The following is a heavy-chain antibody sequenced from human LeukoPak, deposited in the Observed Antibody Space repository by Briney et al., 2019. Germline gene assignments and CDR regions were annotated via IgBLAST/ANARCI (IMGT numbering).Heavy chain of an antibody. D-gene: IGHD1-26*01. J-gene: IGHJ4*02. Sequence: GGSLRLSCAASRFTFSSYGMHWVRQAPGKGLEWVAVISYDGSSKYYADPVKGRFTISRDNSKNTLYLQMNSLRTEDTAVYYCAKDRQGAGDGSFDYWGQGTLVTVSS. CDR1: RFTFSSYG. CDR2: ISYDGSSK. V-gene: IGHV3-30*18. CDR3: AKDRQGAGDGSFDY.